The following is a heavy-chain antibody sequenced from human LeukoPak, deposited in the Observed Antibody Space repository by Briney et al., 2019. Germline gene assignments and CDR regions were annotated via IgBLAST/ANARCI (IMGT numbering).Heavy chain of an antibody. V-gene: IGHV4-59*01. J-gene: IGHJ4*02. CDR1: GGSISGNY. D-gene: IGHD2-15*01. CDR3: AREDCSGGSCYGGFDY. Sequence: SETLSLTCTVSGGSISGNYWGWIRQPPGKGLEWIGYIFYSGSTTYNPSLKSRVTISVDTSKNQFSLKLRSVTAADTAVYYCAREDCSGGSCYGGFDYWGQGTLVTVSS. CDR2: IFYSGST.